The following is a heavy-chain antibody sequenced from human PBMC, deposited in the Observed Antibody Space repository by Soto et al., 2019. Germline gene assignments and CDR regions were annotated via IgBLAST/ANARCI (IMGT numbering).Heavy chain of an antibody. J-gene: IGHJ4*02. Sequence: AGGSLRLSCAASGYTFRSYGMHWGRPGPGKGLEWVAVISYDGGNTHYVDSAKGRFTISRDNSKNTLHLQMNSLRADDTAVYYCAKDTYYHDSSGYYTFDHWGQGTPVTVSS. CDR3: AKDTYYHDSSGYYTFDH. V-gene: IGHV3-30*18. CDR1: GYTFRSYG. CDR2: ISYDGGNT. D-gene: IGHD3-22*01.